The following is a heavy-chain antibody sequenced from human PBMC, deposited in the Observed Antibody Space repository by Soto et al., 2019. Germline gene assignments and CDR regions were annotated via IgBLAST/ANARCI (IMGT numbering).Heavy chain of an antibody. Sequence: ASVKVSCKASGYTFTSYDINWVRQATGQGLEWMGWMNPNSGNTGYAQKFQGRVTMTRNTSISTAYMELSSLRSEGTAVYYCARGQSLQGYCSSTSCRAPYYYYMDXWGKGTTVTVSS. CDR3: ARGQSLQGYCSSTSCRAPYYYYMDX. J-gene: IGHJ6*03. V-gene: IGHV1-8*01. CDR2: MNPNSGNT. D-gene: IGHD2-2*01. CDR1: GYTFTSYD.